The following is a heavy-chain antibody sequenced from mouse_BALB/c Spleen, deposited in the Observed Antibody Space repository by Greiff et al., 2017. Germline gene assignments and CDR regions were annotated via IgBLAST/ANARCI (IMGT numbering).Heavy chain of an antibody. J-gene: IGHJ4*01. CDR2: IWRGGST. CDR1: GFSLTSYG. V-gene: IGHV2-5-1*01. D-gene: IGHD2-3*01. CDR3: AKPSMIGSYYAMDY. Sequence: QVQLKESGPSLVQPSQSLSITCTVSGFSLTSYGVHWVRQSPGKGLEWLGVIWRGGSTDYNAAFMSRLSITKDNSKSHVFFKMNSLQADDTAIYYCAKPSMIGSYYAMDYWGQGTSVTVSS.